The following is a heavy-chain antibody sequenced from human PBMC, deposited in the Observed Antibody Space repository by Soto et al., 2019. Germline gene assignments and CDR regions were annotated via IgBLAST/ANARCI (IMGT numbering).Heavy chain of an antibody. D-gene: IGHD6-13*01. CDR1: GYTFSNFW. J-gene: IGHJ4*02. V-gene: IGHV5-51*01. CDR2: IYPGDSET. Sequence: ESLKISCQCSGYTFSNFWIAWVRQLPGKGLEYMGIIYPGDSETRYSPSFHGKVTISADRSIGTAYLQWSSLEASDSAFYFCARSPRSSPYFDYWGQGALVTVSS. CDR3: ARSPRSSPYFDY.